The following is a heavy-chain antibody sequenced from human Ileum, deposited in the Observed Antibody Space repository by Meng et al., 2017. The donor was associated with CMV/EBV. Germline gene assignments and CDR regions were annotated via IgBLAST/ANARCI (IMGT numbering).Heavy chain of an antibody. CDR1: GFTFENYE. V-gene: IGHV3-48*03. D-gene: IGHD5-12*01. CDR3: ARVPLVARRAYLDY. CDR2: ITSSGNMM. Sequence: GGSLRLSCVSSGFTFENYEMYWVRLAPEKGLEWISYITSSGNMMEYADSLKGRFTVSRDNVKNLLFLQMNSLRADDTATYFCARVPLVARRAYLDYWGQGTLVTVSS. J-gene: IGHJ4*02.